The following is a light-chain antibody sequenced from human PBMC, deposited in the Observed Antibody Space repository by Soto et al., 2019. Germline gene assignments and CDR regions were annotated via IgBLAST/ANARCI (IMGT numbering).Light chain of an antibody. V-gene: IGKV1-39*01. CDR3: QHYRRNTWS. Sequence: DIQMTQSPSSLSASVGDRVTITCRASQSISNSLHWYQQKPGKAPKLLIYGASNLESGVPSRFSGSGSGTEFTLTITTLQPDDFATYFCQHYRRNTWSFGPGTKVDI. CDR1: QSISNS. CDR2: GAS. J-gene: IGKJ1*01.